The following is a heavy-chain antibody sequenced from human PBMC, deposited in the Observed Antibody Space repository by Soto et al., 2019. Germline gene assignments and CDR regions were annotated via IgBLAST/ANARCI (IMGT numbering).Heavy chain of an antibody. Sequence: ASVKVSCKASGYTFTSYAMHWVRQAPGQRLEWMGWINAGNGNTKYSQNFQGRVTITRDTSASTAYMELSSLRSEDTAVYYCAGGELLWFGELFPAYMDVWGKGTTVTVSS. V-gene: IGHV1-3*01. CDR3: AGGELLWFGELFPAYMDV. J-gene: IGHJ6*03. CDR1: GYTFTSYA. D-gene: IGHD3-10*01. CDR2: INAGNGNT.